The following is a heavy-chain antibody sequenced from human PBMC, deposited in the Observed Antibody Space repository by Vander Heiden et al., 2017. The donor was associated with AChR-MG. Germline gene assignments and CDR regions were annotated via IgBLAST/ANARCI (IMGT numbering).Heavy chain of an antibody. J-gene: IGHJ6*02. V-gene: IGHV3-23*01. Sequence: EVQLLESGGGLVQPGGSLRLPCAASGFTFDGYAMSWVRQAPGKGLEWVSALSGSGGSTYYADSVKGRFTISRENSKNTVYLQMNSLRAEDTAVYYCAKVSNSWYSGMDVWGQGTTVTVSS. CDR3: AKVSNSWYSGMDV. CDR2: LSGSGGST. D-gene: IGHD6-13*01. CDR1: GFTFDGYA.